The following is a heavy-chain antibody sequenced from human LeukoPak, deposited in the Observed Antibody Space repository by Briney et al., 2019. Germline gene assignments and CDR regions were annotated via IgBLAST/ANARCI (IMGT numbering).Heavy chain of an antibody. D-gene: IGHD3-3*01. CDR3: ARDHPSRGYYRPYYGMDV. Sequence: SETLSLTCTVSGGSVSSGSYYWSWIRQPPGKGLEWIRYIYYSGSTNYNPSLKSRVTISVDTSKNQFSLKLSSVTAADTAVYYCARDHPSRGYYRPYYGMDVWGKGTTVTVSS. V-gene: IGHV4-61*01. CDR2: IYYSGST. CDR1: GGSVSSGSYY. J-gene: IGHJ6*04.